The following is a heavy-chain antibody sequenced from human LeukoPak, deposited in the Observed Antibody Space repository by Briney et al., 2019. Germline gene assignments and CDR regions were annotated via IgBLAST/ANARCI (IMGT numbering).Heavy chain of an antibody. Sequence: SETLSLTCTVSGGSISSGGYYWSWIRQHPGKGLEWIGYIYYSGSTYYNPSLKSRVTISVDTSKNQFSLKLSSVTAADTAVYYCAGDSSAKLAYCGGDCYSVDAFDIWGQGTMVTVSS. CDR1: GGSISSGGYY. CDR2: IYYSGST. CDR3: AGDSSAKLAYCGGDCYSVDAFDI. V-gene: IGHV4-31*03. D-gene: IGHD2-21*02. J-gene: IGHJ3*02.